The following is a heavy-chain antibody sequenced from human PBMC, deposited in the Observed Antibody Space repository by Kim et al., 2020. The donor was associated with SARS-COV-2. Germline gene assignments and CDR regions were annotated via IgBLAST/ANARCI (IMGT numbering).Heavy chain of an antibody. J-gene: IGHJ4*02. D-gene: IGHD3-10*01. Sequence: ASVKVSCKASGYTFTSYGISWVRQAPGQGLEWMGWISAYNGNTNYAQKLQGRVTMTTDTSTSTAYMELRSLRSDDTAVYYCARAAGYYYGSGSYYNWAYWCQGTLVTVSS. CDR2: ISAYNGNT. CDR1: GYTFTSYG. V-gene: IGHV1-18*01. CDR3: ARAAGYYYGSGSYYNWAY.